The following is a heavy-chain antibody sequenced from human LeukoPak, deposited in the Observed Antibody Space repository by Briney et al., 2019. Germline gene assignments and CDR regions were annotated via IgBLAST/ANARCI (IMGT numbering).Heavy chain of an antibody. V-gene: IGHV1-69*02. Sequence: SVKVSCKASGGTFSSYTISWLRQAPGQGLEWMGRIIPILGIANYAQKFQGRVTITADKSTSTAYMELSSLRSEDTAVYYCASRGDLGALVYWGQGTLVTVSS. CDR1: GGTFSSYT. D-gene: IGHD3-10*01. CDR2: IIPILGIA. CDR3: ASRGDLGALVY. J-gene: IGHJ4*02.